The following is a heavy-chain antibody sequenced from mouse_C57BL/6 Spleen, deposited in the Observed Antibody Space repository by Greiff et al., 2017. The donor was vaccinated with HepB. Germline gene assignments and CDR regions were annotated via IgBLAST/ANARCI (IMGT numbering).Heavy chain of an antibody. CDR2: ISSGSSTI. D-gene: IGHD2-2*01. CDR3: AIYYGYDVDWYFDV. CDR1: GFTFSDYG. J-gene: IGHJ1*03. V-gene: IGHV5-17*01. Sequence: EVQLQESGGGLVKPGGSLKLSCAASGFTFSDYGMHWVRQAPEKGLEWVAYISSGSSTIYYADTVKGRFTISRDNAKNTLFLQMTSLRSEDTAMYYCAIYYGYDVDWYFDVWGTGTTVTVSS.